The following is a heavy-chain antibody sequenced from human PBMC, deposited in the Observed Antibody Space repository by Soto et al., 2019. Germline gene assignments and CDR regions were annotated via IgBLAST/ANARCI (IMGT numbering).Heavy chain of an antibody. V-gene: IGHV3-7*04. D-gene: IGHD3-10*01. Sequence: EVQLVESGGGLVQPGGSLRLSCAASGFTCSSYWMSWVRQAPGKGLEWVANIKEDGSERYYVDSVKGRFTISRDNAKNSLYLKMNRLRAEDTAVYYCARATGADKEDYWGQGTLITVSS. CDR1: GFTCSSYW. J-gene: IGHJ4*02. CDR3: ARATGADKEDY. CDR2: IKEDGSER.